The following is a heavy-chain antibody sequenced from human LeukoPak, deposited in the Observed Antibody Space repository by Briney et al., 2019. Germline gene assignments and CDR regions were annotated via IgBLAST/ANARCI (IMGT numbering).Heavy chain of an antibody. CDR3: GASRQYVGAFDI. Sequence: PGGSLRLSCAASGFTFSSYELDWVRQAPGKGLEWISYISSSSTIIKYGDCVRGRFTISRDDARESLYLQMSSLRADDTAIYYCGASRQYVGAFDIWGQGTLVTVSS. CDR2: ISSSSTII. CDR1: GFTFSSYE. J-gene: IGHJ3*02. V-gene: IGHV3-48*03. D-gene: IGHD3-16*01.